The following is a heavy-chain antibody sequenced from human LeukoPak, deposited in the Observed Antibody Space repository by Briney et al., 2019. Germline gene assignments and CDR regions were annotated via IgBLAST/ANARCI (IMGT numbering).Heavy chain of an antibody. J-gene: IGHJ4*02. Sequence: PGGSLRLSCAPSGFTFSNYAMSWARQAPGRGLEWLSAFTCSGGNTYYADAVKGRFTISRDNSKNTVFLQMNSLRAEDTAVYYCAKWGDYDVLTGYYVSDYWGQGTLVTVSS. CDR2: FTCSGGNT. D-gene: IGHD3-9*01. CDR3: AKWGDYDVLTGYYVSDY. CDR1: GFTFSNYA. V-gene: IGHV3-23*01.